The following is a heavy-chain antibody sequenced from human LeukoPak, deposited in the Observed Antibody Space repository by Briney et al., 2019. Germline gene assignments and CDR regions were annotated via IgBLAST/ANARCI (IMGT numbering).Heavy chain of an antibody. CDR3: AKHFNYAASAAFDI. CDR1: GFTFSSYS. Sequence: GGSLRLSCGVSGFTFSSYSMCWVRQAPGKGLEWVSFISSSSSYTYYADSVKGRFTISRDNAKNSLYLQMNSLRAEDTAVYYCAKHFNYAASAAFDIWGQGTMVTVSS. CDR2: ISSSSSYT. J-gene: IGHJ3*02. V-gene: IGHV3-21*04. D-gene: IGHD3-9*01.